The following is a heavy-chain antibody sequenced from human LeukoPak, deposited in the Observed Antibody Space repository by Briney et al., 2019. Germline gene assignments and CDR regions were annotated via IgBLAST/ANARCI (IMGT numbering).Heavy chain of an antibody. Sequence: GGSLRLSCAASGSTFTDYYMTWIRQAPGKGLEWVSYITSSGSYTNYADSVKGRFTISRDNANNSLYLQMNSLRAEDTAVYYCARYPVGNYDSGFDYWGQGSLVIVSS. CDR3: ARYPVGNYDSGFDY. D-gene: IGHD5-12*01. J-gene: IGHJ4*02. CDR1: GSTFTDYY. V-gene: IGHV3-11*06. CDR2: ITSSGSYT.